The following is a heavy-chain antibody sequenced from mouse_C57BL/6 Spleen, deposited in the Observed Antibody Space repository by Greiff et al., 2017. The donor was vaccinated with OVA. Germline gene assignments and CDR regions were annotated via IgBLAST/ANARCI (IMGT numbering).Heavy chain of an antibody. CDR3: ARSGDYLFAY. CDR2: INPYNGGT. V-gene: IGHV1-19*01. D-gene: IGHD2-4*01. CDR1: GYTFTDYY. J-gene: IGHJ3*01. Sequence: EVQLQVSGPVLVKPGASVKMSCKASGYTFTDYYMNWVKQSHGKSLEWIGVINPYNGGTSYNQKFKGKATLTVDKSSSTAYMELNSLTSEDSAVYYCARSGDYLFAYWGQGTLVTVSA.